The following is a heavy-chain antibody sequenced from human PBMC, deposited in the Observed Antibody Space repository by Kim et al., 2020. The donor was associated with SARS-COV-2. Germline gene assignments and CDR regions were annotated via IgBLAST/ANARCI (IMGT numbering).Heavy chain of an antibody. Sequence: YADSVKGRFTISRDNAKNTLYLQMNSLRAEDTAVYYCARDLDGYNSFFAFWGQGTLVTVSS. CDR3: ARDLDGYNSFFAF. J-gene: IGHJ4*02. D-gene: IGHD5-12*01. V-gene: IGHV3-74*01.